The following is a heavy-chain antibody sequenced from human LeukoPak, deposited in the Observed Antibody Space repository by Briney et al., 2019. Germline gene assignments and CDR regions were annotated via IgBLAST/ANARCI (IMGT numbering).Heavy chain of an antibody. CDR2: IYYSGST. D-gene: IGHD3-22*01. V-gene: IGHV4-59*12. CDR1: GGSISSYY. Sequence: PSETLSLTCTVSGGSISSYYWSWIRQPPGKGLEWIGYIYYSGSTNYNPSLKSRVTISVDTSKNQFSLKLSSVTAADTAVYYCARELRYYDSSGYYHNWFDPWGQGTLVTVSS. CDR3: ARELRYYDSSGYYHNWFDP. J-gene: IGHJ5*02.